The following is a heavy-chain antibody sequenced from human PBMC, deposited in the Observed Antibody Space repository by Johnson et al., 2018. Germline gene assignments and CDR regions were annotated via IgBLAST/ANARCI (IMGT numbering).Heavy chain of an antibody. J-gene: IGHJ4*02. CDR1: GFTFSSYA. D-gene: IGHD2-2*01. CDR2: ISDDGNSK. CDR3: SRGGLSTAFGCPY. Sequence: QVQLVESGGGVVQPGRSLRLCCAASGFTFSSYAMHWVRQAPGKGLEWLAVISDDGNSKFYADSVKGRFTISRDNSDNTLCLQINRLRLEETALYYCSRGGLSTAFGCPYWGQGTLVTVSS. V-gene: IGHV3-30*01.